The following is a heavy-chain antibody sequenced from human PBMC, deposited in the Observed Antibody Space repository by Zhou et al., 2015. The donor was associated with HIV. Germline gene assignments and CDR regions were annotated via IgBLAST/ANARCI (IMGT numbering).Heavy chain of an antibody. V-gene: IGHV3-23*04. CDR1: GFTFSNAW. CDR2: ISGSGGST. D-gene: IGHD1-7*01. Sequence: EVQLVDSGGGLVKPGGSLRLSCAASGFTFSNAWMSWVRQAPGKGLEWVSAISGSGGSTYYADSVKGRFTISRDNSKNTLYLQMNSLRAEDTAVYYCARAGTGLDAFDIWGQGTMVTVSS. J-gene: IGHJ3*02. CDR3: ARAGTGLDAFDI.